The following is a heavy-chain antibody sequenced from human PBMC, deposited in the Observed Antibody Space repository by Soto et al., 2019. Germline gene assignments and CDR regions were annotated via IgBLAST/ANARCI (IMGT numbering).Heavy chain of an antibody. Sequence: EVQLVESGGGLVKPGGSLRLSCVASGFTFSSYGVNWVRQAPGKGLEWVSSISSSSSYMYYADSVKGRFTISRDNAKNSLYLQMNSLRAEDTAVYYCASPYSNSNYYGMDVWGQGTPVTVSS. V-gene: IGHV3-21*01. CDR2: ISSSSSYM. J-gene: IGHJ6*02. CDR3: ASPYSNSNYYGMDV. CDR1: GFTFSSYG. D-gene: IGHD6-13*01.